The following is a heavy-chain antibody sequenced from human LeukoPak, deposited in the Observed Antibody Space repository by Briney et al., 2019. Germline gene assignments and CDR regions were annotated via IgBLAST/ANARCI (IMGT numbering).Heavy chain of an antibody. Sequence: ASVKVSCKASGYTFTSYDINWVRQAPGQGLEWMGWINPNSGGTNYAQKFQGRVTMTRDTSISTAYMELSRLRSDDTAVYYCAMTSMARGVNWFDPWGQGTLVTVSS. D-gene: IGHD3-10*01. CDR2: INPNSGGT. J-gene: IGHJ5*02. CDR3: AMTSMARGVNWFDP. V-gene: IGHV1-2*02. CDR1: GYTFTSYD.